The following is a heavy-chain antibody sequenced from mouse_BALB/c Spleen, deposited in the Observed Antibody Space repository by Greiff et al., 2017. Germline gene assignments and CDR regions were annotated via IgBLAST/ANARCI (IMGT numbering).Heavy chain of an antibody. V-gene: IGHV5-6-3*01. J-gene: IGHJ4*01. Sequence: EVHLVESGGGLVQPGGSLKLSCAASGFTFSSYGMSWVRQTPDKRLELVATINSNGGSTYYPDSVKGRFTISRDNAKNTLYLQMSSLKSEDTAMYYCARDRNGYYAMDYWGQGTSVTVSS. CDR1: GFTFSSYG. CDR2: INSNGGST. CDR3: ARDRNGYYAMDY.